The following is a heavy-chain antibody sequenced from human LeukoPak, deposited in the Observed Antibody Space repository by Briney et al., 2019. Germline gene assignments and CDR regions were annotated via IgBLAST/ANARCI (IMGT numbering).Heavy chain of an antibody. CDR2: IRYDGSNK. D-gene: IGHD6-19*01. CDR1: GFTFSGYG. J-gene: IGHJ4*02. CDR3: AKDVRIAVAGYYFDY. V-gene: IGHV3-30*02. Sequence: GGSLRLSCAASGFTFSGYGMHWVRQAPGKGLEWVAFIRYDGSNKYYADSVKGRFTISRDNSKNTLYLQMNSLRAEDTAVYYCAKDVRIAVAGYYFDYWGQGTLVTVSS.